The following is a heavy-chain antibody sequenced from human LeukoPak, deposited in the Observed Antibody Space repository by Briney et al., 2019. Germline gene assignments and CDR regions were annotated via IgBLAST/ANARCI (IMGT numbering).Heavy chain of an antibody. CDR1: GFPFSDYS. CDR3: ARDHNYAFDN. V-gene: IGHV3-48*04. Sequence: PGGSLRLFCTASGFPFSDYSMNWVRQAPGKGLEWISYIGISSGNTKYADSVKGRFTISADNARNSLYLQMNSLRVEDTAVYYCARDHNYAFDNWGQGTLVSVSS. D-gene: IGHD1-1*01. J-gene: IGHJ4*02. CDR2: IGISSGNT.